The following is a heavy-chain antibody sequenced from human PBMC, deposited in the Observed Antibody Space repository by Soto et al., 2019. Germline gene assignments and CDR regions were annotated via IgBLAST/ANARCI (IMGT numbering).Heavy chain of an antibody. J-gene: IGHJ4*02. CDR1: GFTFSNYA. Sequence: PVGSLRLSCAASGFTFSNYAMSWVRQSPGKGLEWVSGIRASGGGTYYADSVRGRFTISRDNSKNTMYLQMNSLRAEDTAVYYCATGIYGGPDYWGQGTPLTVSS. V-gene: IGHV3-23*01. CDR2: IRASGGGT. CDR3: ATGIYGGPDY. D-gene: IGHD4-17*01.